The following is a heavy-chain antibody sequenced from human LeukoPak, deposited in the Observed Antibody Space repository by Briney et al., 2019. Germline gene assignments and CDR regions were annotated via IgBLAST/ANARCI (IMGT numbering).Heavy chain of an antibody. J-gene: IGHJ4*02. V-gene: IGHV3-11*01. CDR1: GLTLNDCY. CDR3: ARDYHNKGHDY. D-gene: IGHD2/OR15-2a*01. CDR2: IYPGGGVI. Sequence: TGGSLRLSCAASGLTLNDCYMSWIRQAPGKGLECVAYIYPGGGVIYYADSVKGRFTIFRDNTKNSLYLQMSSLRAEDTAIHYCARDYHNKGHDYWGPGTLVTVSS.